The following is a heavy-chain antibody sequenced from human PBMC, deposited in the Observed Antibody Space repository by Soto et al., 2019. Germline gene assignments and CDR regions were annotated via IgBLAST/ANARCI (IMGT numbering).Heavy chain of an antibody. Sequence: LRLSCAASGFTFSIYAMTWVRQSPGKGLEWVSSMSRTGDNTYYADSAKGRFTISRDNAKNSLYLQMNSLRAEDTAVYYCARDNVPSDFFDSWGQGTLVTVSS. CDR2: MSRTGDNT. CDR3: ARDNVPSDFFDS. D-gene: IGHD2-8*01. CDR1: GFTFSIYA. J-gene: IGHJ4*02. V-gene: IGHV3-21*01.